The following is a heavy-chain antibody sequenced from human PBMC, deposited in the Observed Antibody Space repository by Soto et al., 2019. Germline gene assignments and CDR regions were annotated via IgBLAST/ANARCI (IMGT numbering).Heavy chain of an antibody. CDR3: ARSSIAAAGYNWFDP. CDR1: GCSISSSSYH. Sequence: PSETLSLTCTVSGCSISSSSYHWGWIRQPPGKGLEWIGSIYYSGSTYYNPSLKSRVTISVDTSKNQFSLKLSSVTAADTAVYYCARSSIAAAGYNWFDPWGQGTLVTVSS. D-gene: IGHD6-13*01. V-gene: IGHV4-39*01. J-gene: IGHJ5*02. CDR2: IYYSGST.